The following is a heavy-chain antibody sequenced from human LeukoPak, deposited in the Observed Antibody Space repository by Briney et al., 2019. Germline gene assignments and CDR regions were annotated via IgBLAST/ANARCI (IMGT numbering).Heavy chain of an antibody. D-gene: IGHD3-22*01. Sequence: GGSLRLSCTASGFTFGGYAMSWFRQAPGKGLEWVGFIRSKAYGGTTEYAASVKGRFTISRDDSKSIAYLQMNSLKTEDTAVYYCTRDPHYYYDSSGYYAPFDYWGQGTLVTVSS. J-gene: IGHJ4*02. CDR1: GFTFGGYA. V-gene: IGHV3-49*03. CDR2: IRSKAYGGTT. CDR3: TRDPHYYYDSSGYYAPFDY.